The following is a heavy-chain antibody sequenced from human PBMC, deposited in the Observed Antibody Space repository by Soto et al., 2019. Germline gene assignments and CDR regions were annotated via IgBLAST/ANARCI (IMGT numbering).Heavy chain of an antibody. CDR2: IKSKTDGETT. V-gene: IGHV3-15*07. CDR1: GFTFINAW. Sequence: GGSLRLSCAASGFTFINAWMNWVRQAPGKGLEWVGRIKSKTDGETTDYAAPVRGRFTISRDDSKNTLYLQMNGLETEDTALYYCTTLRVATTIDFWGQGTLVTVSS. J-gene: IGHJ4*02. D-gene: IGHD5-12*01. CDR3: TTLRVATTIDF.